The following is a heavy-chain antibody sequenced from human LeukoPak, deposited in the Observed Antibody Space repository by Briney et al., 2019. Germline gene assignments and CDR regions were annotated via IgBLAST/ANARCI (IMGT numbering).Heavy chain of an antibody. CDR2: IYYSGST. CDR3: ARHSTGYFDWSLRYYFDY. Sequence: PSETLSLTCTVSGGSISSSSYYWGWIRQPPGKGLEWIGSIYYSGSTYYNPSLKSRVTISVDTSKNQFSLKLSSVTAADTAVYYCARHSTGYFDWSLRYYFDYWGQGTLVTVSS. V-gene: IGHV4-39*01. D-gene: IGHD3-9*01. J-gene: IGHJ4*02. CDR1: GGSISSSSYY.